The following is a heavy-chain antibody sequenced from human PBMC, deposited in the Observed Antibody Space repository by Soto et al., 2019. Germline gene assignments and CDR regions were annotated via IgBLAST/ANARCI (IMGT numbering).Heavy chain of an antibody. CDR3: AKAATVVTLYYFDY. D-gene: IGHD4-17*01. V-gene: IGHV3-23*01. CDR1: GFNFNNYG. J-gene: IGHJ4*02. Sequence: PGGSHRLSCAASGFNFNNYGMSWVRQAPGKGLEWVSAITDSGGSTYYADSVKGRFTISRDNSKNTVYLQMNSLRAEDTAVYYCAKAATVVTLYYFDYWGQGTLVTVSS. CDR2: ITDSGGST.